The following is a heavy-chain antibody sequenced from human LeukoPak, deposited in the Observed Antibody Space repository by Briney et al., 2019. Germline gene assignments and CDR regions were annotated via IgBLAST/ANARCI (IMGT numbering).Heavy chain of an antibody. Sequence: PGGSRSLSCPPSGFTFISYDRHGSRQAQAKGLRGGAVISYDGSNKYYADSVKGRFTISRDNSKNTLYLQMNSLRAEDTAVYYCARKYPGSGSYYNYFDYWGQGTLVTVSS. CDR3: ARKYPGSGSYYNYFDY. V-gene: IGHV3-30-3*01. CDR2: ISYDGSNK. CDR1: GFTFISYD. D-gene: IGHD1-26*01. J-gene: IGHJ4*02.